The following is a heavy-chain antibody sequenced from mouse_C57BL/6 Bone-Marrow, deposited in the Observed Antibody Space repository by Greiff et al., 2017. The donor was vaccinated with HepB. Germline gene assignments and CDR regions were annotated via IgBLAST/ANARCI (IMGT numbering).Heavy chain of an antibody. CDR1: GFNFSDYG. V-gene: IGHV5-17*01. J-gene: IGHJ3*01. CDR2: ISSGSSTI. Sequence: EVKVVESGGGLVKPGGSLKLSCAASGFNFSDYGMHWVRQAPEKGLEWVAYISSGSSTIYYADTVKGRFTISSDNAKHTLFLQRTSVRSDDTAMYYFEPGRAGFAYWGQGTLVTVSA. D-gene: IGHD3-3*01. CDR3: EPGRAGFAY.